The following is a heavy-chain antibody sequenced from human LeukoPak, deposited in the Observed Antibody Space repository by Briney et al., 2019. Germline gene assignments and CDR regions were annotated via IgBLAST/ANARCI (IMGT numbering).Heavy chain of an antibody. CDR1: GFTFSQSE. D-gene: IGHD6-25*01. CDR2: ISGSGRTI. Sequence: GGSLRLSCAASGFTFSQSEMIRVRQAPGKGLEWVSYISGSGRTIYYADSVMGRVTVSRDNAENSLYLQMNSLRDEDTALYFCARDTRTGIEASVYYYYGVDVWGQGTTVYVSS. CDR3: ARDTRTGIEASVYYYYGVDV. V-gene: IGHV3-48*03. J-gene: IGHJ6*02.